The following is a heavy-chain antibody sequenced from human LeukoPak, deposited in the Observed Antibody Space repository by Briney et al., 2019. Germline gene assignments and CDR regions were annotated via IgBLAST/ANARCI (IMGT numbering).Heavy chain of an antibody. J-gene: IGHJ4*02. CDR1: GYTFTSYY. V-gene: IGHV1-46*01. CDR3: ARRITMVRGVIKAFDY. CDR2: INPSGGST. Sequence: ASVKVSCKASGYTFTSYYMHWVRQAPGQGLGWMGIINPSGGSTSYAQKFQGRVTMTRDTSTSTVYMELSSLRSEDTAVYYCARRITMVRGVIKAFDYWGQGTLVTVSS. D-gene: IGHD3-10*01.